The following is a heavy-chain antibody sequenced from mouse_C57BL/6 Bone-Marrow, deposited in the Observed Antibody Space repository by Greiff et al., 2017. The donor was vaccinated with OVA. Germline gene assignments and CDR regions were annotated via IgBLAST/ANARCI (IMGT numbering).Heavy chain of an antibody. Sequence: VQLQQSGPELVKPGASVKMSCKASGYTFTDYNMHWVKQSHGQSLEWIGYINPNNGGTSYNQKFKGKATLTVNKSSSTAYMELRSLTSADSAVYYCAKGTTVVDYWGQGTTLTVSS. CDR2: INPNNGGT. CDR1: GYTFTDYN. V-gene: IGHV1-22*01. D-gene: IGHD1-1*01. J-gene: IGHJ2*01. CDR3: AKGTTVVDY.